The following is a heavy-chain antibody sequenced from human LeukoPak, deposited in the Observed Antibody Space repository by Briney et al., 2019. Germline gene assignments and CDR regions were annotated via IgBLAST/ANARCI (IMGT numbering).Heavy chain of an antibody. V-gene: IGHV1-69*05. D-gene: IGHD6-6*01. J-gene: IGHJ6*03. Sequence: SVKVSCKASGGTFSSYAISWVRQAPGQGLEWMGGIIPIFGTANYAQKFQGRVTITTDESTSTAYMELSSLRSEDAAVYYCATTSTDSSSYYYYMDGWGKGTTVTVSS. CDR3: ATTSTDSSSYYYYMDG. CDR2: IIPIFGTA. CDR1: GGTFSSYA.